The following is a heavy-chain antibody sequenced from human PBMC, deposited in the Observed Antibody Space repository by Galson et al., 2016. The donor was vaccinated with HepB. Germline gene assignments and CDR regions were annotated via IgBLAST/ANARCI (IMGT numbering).Heavy chain of an antibody. V-gene: IGHV4-59*08. J-gene: IGHJ4*02. CDR1: DASIVSDS. D-gene: IGHD3-10*01. CDR2: ISYSENI. CDR3: VREIGGGSFDS. Sequence: SETLSLTCTVSDASIVSDSWSWIRQPPGMGLEWVGNISYSENINYNPSLKSRATISIDTSKNHPSLKLTSVTVADTAVYFCVREIGGGSFDSWGQGTLVTVST.